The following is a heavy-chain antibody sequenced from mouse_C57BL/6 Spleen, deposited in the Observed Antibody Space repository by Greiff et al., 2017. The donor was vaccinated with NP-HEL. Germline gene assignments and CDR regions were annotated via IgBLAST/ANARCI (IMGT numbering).Heavy chain of an antibody. V-gene: IGHV1-22*01. J-gene: IGHJ2*01. CDR1: GYTFTDYN. Sequence: LQESGPELVKPGASVKMSCKASGYTFTDYNMHWVKQSHGKSLEWIGYINPNNGGTSYNQKFKGKATLTVNKSSSTAYMELRSLTSEDSAVYYCARGLRQGFDYWGQGTTLTVSS. CDR3: ARGLRQGFDY. D-gene: IGHD2-2*01. CDR2: INPNNGGT.